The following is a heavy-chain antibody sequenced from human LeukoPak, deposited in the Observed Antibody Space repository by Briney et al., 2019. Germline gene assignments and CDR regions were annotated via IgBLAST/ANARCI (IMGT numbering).Heavy chain of an antibody. CDR1: GGTFSSYA. Sequence: SVKVSCKASGGTFSSYAISWVRQAPGQGLEWMGRIIPILGIANYAQKFQGRVTITADKSTSTAYMELSSLRSDDTAVYYCARAYYDILPRPIDYWGQGTLVTVSS. D-gene: IGHD3-9*01. V-gene: IGHV1-69*04. CDR3: ARAYYDILPRPIDY. CDR2: IIPILGIA. J-gene: IGHJ4*02.